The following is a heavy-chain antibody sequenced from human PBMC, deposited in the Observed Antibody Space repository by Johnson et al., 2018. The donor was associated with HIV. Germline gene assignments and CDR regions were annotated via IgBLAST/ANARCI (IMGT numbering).Heavy chain of an antibody. D-gene: IGHD1-26*01. V-gene: IGHV3-7*02. CDR1: GFTFSSYW. Sequence: VQLVESGGGLVQPGGSLRLSCAASGFTFSSYWMSWVRQAPGKGLEWVANIKQDGSHKYYVDSVKGRFTISRDNSKNTLYLQMGSLRAEDMAVYYCARPLGGSVDAFDIWGQGTMVTVSS. J-gene: IGHJ3*02. CDR2: IKQDGSHK. CDR3: ARPLGGSVDAFDI.